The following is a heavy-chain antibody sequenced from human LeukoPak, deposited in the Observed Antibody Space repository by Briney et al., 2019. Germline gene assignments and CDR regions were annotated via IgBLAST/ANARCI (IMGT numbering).Heavy chain of an antibody. CDR1: GGSISSSSYY. V-gene: IGHV4-39*07. Sequence: SETLSLTCTVSGGSISSSSYYWGWIRQPPGKGLEWIGSIYYSGSTYYNPSLKSRVTISVDTSKNQFSLKLSSVTAADTAVYYCARVGSGYNNWFDPWGQGTLVTVSS. J-gene: IGHJ5*02. D-gene: IGHD3-3*01. CDR2: IYYSGST. CDR3: ARVGSGYNNWFDP.